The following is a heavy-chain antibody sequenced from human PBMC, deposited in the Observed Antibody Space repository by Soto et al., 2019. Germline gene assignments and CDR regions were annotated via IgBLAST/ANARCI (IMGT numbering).Heavy chain of an antibody. V-gene: IGHV3-30-3*01. J-gene: IGHJ4*02. Sequence: QVQLVESGGGVVQPGRSLRLSCAASGFTFSSYAMHWVRQAPGKGLEWVAVISYDGSNKYYADSVMGRFTISRDNSKKTLYLQMNSLRAEDTAVYYCARDTQGEQQLVLDYWGQGTLVTVSS. CDR2: ISYDGSNK. D-gene: IGHD6-13*01. CDR1: GFTFSSYA. CDR3: ARDTQGEQQLVLDY.